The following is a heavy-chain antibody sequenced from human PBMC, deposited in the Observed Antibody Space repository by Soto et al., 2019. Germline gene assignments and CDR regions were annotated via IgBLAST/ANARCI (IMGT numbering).Heavy chain of an antibody. Sequence: ASVKVSCKASGYTFTCYGISWVRQDPGQGLEWMGWISAYNGNTNYAQKLQGRVTMTTDTSTSTAYMELRSLRSDDTAVYYCARDRKISGLVDYWGQGTLVTVSS. CDR3: ARDRKISGLVDY. V-gene: IGHV1-18*01. CDR2: ISAYNGNT. D-gene: IGHD1-26*01. J-gene: IGHJ4*02. CDR1: GYTFTCYG.